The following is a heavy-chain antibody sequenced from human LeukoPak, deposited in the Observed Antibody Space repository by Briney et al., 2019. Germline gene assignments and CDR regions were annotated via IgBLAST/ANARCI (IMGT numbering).Heavy chain of an antibody. CDR1: GGSISSYY. V-gene: IGHV4-59*01. J-gene: IGHJ6*02. CDR2: IYYSGST. Sequence: PSETLSLTCTVSGGSISSYYWSWIRQPPGKGLEWIGYIYYSGSTNYNPSLKSRVTISVDTSKNQFSLKLSSVTAADTAVYYCARAPPAVAEPDYYYGMDVWGQGTTVTVSS. D-gene: IGHD1-14*01. CDR3: ARAPPAVAEPDYYYGMDV.